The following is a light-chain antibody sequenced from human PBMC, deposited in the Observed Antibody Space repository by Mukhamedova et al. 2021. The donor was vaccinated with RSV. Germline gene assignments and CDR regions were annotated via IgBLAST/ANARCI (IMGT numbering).Light chain of an antibody. CDR3: QLWDSSTVV. J-gene: IGLJ2*01. V-gene: IGLV3-9*02. Sequence: QQKPGQAPVLVIYRDNKRPSGIPERFSGSNSGNTATLTISRAQVGDEADYYCQLWDSSTVVFGGGTKLTDL. CDR2: RDN.